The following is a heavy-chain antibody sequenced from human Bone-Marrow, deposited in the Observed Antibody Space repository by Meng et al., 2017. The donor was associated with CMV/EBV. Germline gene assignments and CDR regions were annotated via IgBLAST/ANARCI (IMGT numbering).Heavy chain of an antibody. CDR2: IYPHDSDT. CDR3: ATLRREGGYYDFWSGYYKSPFDN. J-gene: IGHJ4*02. CDR1: TTNW. V-gene: IGHV5-51*01. D-gene: IGHD3-3*01. Sequence: TTNWIGWVRQMPGKGLEWLGFIYPHDSDTRYSPSFQGQVTISADRALTTAYLQWRSLKASDTAMYYCATLRREGGYYDFWSGYYKSPFDNWGQGTLVTVS.